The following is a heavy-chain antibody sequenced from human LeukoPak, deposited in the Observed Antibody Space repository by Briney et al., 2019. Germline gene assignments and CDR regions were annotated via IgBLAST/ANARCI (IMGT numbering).Heavy chain of an antibody. CDR1: GFTFSGYS. D-gene: IGHD2-2*01. CDR2: ITSGSNFI. V-gene: IGHV3-21*01. J-gene: IGHJ5*02. Sequence: GGSLRLSCAASGFTFSGYSMNWVRQAPRKGLEWVSSITSGSNFIYYADPVKGRFTVSRDNAKNSLYLQMNSLRAEDTAVYYCAREVPVPGTGGTWFDPWGQGTLVTVSS. CDR3: AREVPVPGTGGTWFDP.